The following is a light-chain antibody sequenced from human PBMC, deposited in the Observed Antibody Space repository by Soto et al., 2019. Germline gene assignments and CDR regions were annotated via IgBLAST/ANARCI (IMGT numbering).Light chain of an antibody. CDR2: EVS. J-gene: IGLJ1*01. CDR3: SSYAGDNKGV. V-gene: IGLV2-8*01. Sequence: QSALTQPPSASGSPGQSVTISCTGTTSDVGAYNYVSWYQQHPGKAPKLVIYEVSRRPSGVPDRFSGSKSGNTASLTVSGLQAEDEADYYCSSYAGDNKGVFGNG. CDR1: TSDVGAYNY.